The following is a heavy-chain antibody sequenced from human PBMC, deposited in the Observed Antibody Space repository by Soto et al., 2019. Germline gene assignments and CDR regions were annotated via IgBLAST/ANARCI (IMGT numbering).Heavy chain of an antibody. CDR1: GFTFNNYA. J-gene: IGHJ4*02. D-gene: IGHD6-13*01. V-gene: IGHV3-23*01. CDR2: ISGSAGST. CDR3: ATAGGAAGTVDYFDY. Sequence: GGSLRLSCAASGFTFNNYAINWVRQSPGKGLEWVSVISGSAGSTYYADSVKGRFTITRDNSKNTLYLQMSSLRAEDTAVYYCATAGGAAGTVDYFDYWGQGTLVTVSS.